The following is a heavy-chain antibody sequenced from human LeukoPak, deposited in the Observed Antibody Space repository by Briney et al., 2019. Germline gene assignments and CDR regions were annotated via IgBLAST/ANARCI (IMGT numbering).Heavy chain of an antibody. D-gene: IGHD6-13*01. CDR2: IYPGDSDT. CDR1: GYSFTSYW. J-gene: IGHJ4*02. CDR3: SRRTRTAAGTSFDY. V-gene: IGHV5-51*01. Sequence: GKPLHISCQASGYSFTSYWIGGFRRLLGKGLEWMGIIYPGDSDTRYSPSFQGQVTISADKSISTAYLQWSSLKASDTAMYCCSRRTRTAAGTSFDYWGQGTLVTVSS.